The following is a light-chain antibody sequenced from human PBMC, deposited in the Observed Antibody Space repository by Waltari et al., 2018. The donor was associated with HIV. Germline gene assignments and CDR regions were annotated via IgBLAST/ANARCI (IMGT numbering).Light chain of an antibody. CDR1: NIAGRK. CDR3: QVWDESNEQVV. V-gene: IGLV3-21*02. CDR2: DDS. Sequence: YVLTQPPSVSVAPGQTARITCGGDNIAGRKVQWYQRRPGQAPALVVFDDSDRPSGIPERFSGSISGNTATLIISRVEDGDEADYYCQVWDESNEQVVFGGGTRLTVL. J-gene: IGLJ2*01.